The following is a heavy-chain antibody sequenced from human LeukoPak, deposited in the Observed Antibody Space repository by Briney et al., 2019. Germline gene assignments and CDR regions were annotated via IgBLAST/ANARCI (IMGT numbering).Heavy chain of an antibody. CDR1: GFTFSSYA. D-gene: IGHD5-12*01. V-gene: IGHV3-23*01. CDR3: AKDRTRGYSGYFDY. J-gene: IGHJ4*02. CDR2: ISGSGGST. Sequence: AGGSLRLSCAASGFTFSSYAMSWVRQAPGKGLEWVSAISGSGGSTYYADSVKGRFTISRDNSKNTLYLRMNSLRAEDTAVYYCAKDRTRGYSGYFDYWGQGTLVTVSS.